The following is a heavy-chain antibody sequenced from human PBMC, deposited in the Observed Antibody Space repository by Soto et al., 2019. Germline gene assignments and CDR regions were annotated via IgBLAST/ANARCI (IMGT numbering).Heavy chain of an antibody. J-gene: IGHJ5*02. Sequence: GGSLRLSCTASGFTFSDSWMTWVRQAPGKGLEWVARIKPDESEKKYADSVEGRFSISRDNAKNSMYLQMDSLRGEDTAVYYCVRGGSKYASWGQGTLVTVSS. D-gene: IGHD4-4*01. CDR1: GFTFSDSW. CDR3: VRGGSKYAS. V-gene: IGHV3-7*01. CDR2: IKPDESEK.